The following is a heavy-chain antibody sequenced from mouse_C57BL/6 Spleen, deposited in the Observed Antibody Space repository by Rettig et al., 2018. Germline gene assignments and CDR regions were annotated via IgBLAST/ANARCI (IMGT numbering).Heavy chain of an antibody. Sequence: GQGLEWIGDIYPGSGSTNYNEKFKSKATLTVDTSSSTAYMQLSSLTSEDSAVYYCARRGGSSSAWFAYWGQGTLVTVSA. V-gene: IGHV1-55*01. J-gene: IGHJ3*01. CDR2: IYPGSGST. D-gene: IGHD1-1*01. CDR3: ARRGGSSSAWFAY.